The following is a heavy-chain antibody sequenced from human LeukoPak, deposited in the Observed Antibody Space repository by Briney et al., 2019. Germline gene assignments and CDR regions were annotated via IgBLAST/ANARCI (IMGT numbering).Heavy chain of an antibody. D-gene: IGHD5-24*01. Sequence: GGSLRLSCAASGNYWMHWVRQAPGKGLVWVSHINSDGSWTSYADSVKGRFTISKDNAKNTVYLQMNNLRVEDTAVYYCARGGRWLPRDAFDIWGQGTMVTVSS. J-gene: IGHJ3*02. CDR1: GNYW. V-gene: IGHV3-74*01. CDR3: ARGGRWLPRDAFDI. CDR2: INSDGSWT.